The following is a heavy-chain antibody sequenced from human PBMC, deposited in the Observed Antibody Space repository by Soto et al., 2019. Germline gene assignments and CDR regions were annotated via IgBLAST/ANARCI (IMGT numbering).Heavy chain of an antibody. CDR3: ARITGRHLDY. D-gene: IGHD1-20*01. Sequence: SATLSLTGTVSSGSISVTNVFWGWVRQPPGKGLEWIGNIDYSGTAYFSPSLATRVTFHVDTSKNQFSLTLYSVTAADTAVYYCARITGRHLDYWGQGILVTVSS. V-gene: IGHV4-39*01. J-gene: IGHJ4*02. CDR2: IDYSGTA. CDR1: SGSISVTNVF.